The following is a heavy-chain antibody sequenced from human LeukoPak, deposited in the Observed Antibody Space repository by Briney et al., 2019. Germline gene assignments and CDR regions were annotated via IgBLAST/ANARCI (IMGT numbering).Heavy chain of an antibody. D-gene: IGHD1-26*01. CDR3: ARGRHGQGGGSYFY. CDR1: GGTFSSYA. J-gene: IGHJ4*02. CDR2: ISTYNGNT. V-gene: IGHV1-18*01. Sequence: ASVKVSCKASGGTFSSYAISWVRRAPGQGLEWMGWISTYNGNTNYAQNLQGRVTMTTDTSTSTTYMELRSLRSDDTAVYYCARGRHGQGGGSYFYWGQGTLVTVSS.